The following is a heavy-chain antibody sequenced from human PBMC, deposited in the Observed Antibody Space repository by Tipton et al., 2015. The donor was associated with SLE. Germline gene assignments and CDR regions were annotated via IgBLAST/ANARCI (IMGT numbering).Heavy chain of an antibody. V-gene: IGHV3-23*01. D-gene: IGHD3-10*01. CDR3: VKDLRGGYFYYGMDV. CDR1: GFTFSTHA. J-gene: IGHJ6*02. CDR2: ISGSGGST. Sequence: GSLRLSCVASGFTFSTHAIHWVRQVPGKGLKWVSGISGSGGSTYYADSVKGRFTISRDNSRNTLYLQMNSLRTEDTPVYYCVKDLRGGYFYYGMDVWGQGTTITVSS.